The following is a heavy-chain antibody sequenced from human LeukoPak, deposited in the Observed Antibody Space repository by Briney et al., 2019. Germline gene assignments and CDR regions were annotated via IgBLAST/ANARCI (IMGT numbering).Heavy chain of an antibody. Sequence: GGSLRLSCAASGFTFNTFDMNWVRQAPGKGPEWFSYISGSGNTMYYADSVKGRFTISRDNAKNSLYLQMNSLRAEDTAVYYCARKTARKLSNYYGSGTGAFDIWGQGTMVTVSS. D-gene: IGHD3-10*01. CDR3: ARKTARKLSNYYGSGTGAFDI. CDR2: ISGSGNTM. CDR1: GFTFNTFD. V-gene: IGHV3-48*04. J-gene: IGHJ3*02.